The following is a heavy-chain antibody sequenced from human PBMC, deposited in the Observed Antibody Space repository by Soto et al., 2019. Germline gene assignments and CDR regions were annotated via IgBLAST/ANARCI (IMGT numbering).Heavy chain of an antibody. Sequence: QVQLVQSGTEVKKPGASVKVSCKASGYTFTSYGIHWVRQAPGQRLEWMGWINAANGDTKYSPKFQGRVTITMDKSASTAYMELSSLRSEDTAVYYCVRRHVSATGIDWFDPWGQGTLVTVSS. J-gene: IGHJ5*02. CDR1: GYTFTSYG. V-gene: IGHV1-3*01. CDR3: VRRHVSATGIDWFDP. CDR2: INAANGDT. D-gene: IGHD6-13*01.